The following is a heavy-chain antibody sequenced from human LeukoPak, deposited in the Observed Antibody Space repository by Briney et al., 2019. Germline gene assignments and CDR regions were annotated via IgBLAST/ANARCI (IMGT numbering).Heavy chain of an antibody. CDR3: AKKETTVTTFFEN. D-gene: IGHD4-17*01. CDR1: GFTFSSYW. CDR2: VNQGGSDT. J-gene: IGHJ4*02. Sequence: GGSLRLSCVGSGFTFSSYWMTWVRQAPGKGLEWVANVNQGGSDTHYVGSVEGRFTISRDNSRNTLYLQMNSLRAEDTAVYYCAKKETTVTTFFENWGQGTLVTVSS. V-gene: IGHV3-7*03.